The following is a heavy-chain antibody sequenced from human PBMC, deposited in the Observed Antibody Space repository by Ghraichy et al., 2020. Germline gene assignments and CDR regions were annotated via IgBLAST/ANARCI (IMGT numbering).Heavy chain of an antibody. Sequence: ASVKVSCKTSGYPFTAYYMHWVRQVPGQGLEGMGQINVNSAATNYAQRFEGRVTMTRDTSISTVYMELTSLGSDDTAVYYCARDSGHFFDCDYWGQGTLVTVSS. V-gene: IGHV1-2*06. J-gene: IGHJ4*02. CDR2: INVNSAAT. D-gene: IGHD1-26*01. CDR3: ARDSGHFFDCDY. CDR1: GYPFTAYY.